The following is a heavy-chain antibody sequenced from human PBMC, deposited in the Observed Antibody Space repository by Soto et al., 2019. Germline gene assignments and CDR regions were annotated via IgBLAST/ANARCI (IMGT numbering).Heavy chain of an antibody. CDR3: ARETQTVGPRYMHV. CDR1: GGTFSSYA. CDR2: IIPIFGTA. J-gene: IGHJ6*02. Sequence: ASVKVSCKASGGTFSSYAISWVRQAPGQGLEWMGGIIPIFGTANYAQKFQGRVTITADESTSTAYMELSSLRSEDTAVYYCARETQTVGPRYMHVWGQGTTVTVSS. D-gene: IGHD2-15*01. V-gene: IGHV1-69*13.